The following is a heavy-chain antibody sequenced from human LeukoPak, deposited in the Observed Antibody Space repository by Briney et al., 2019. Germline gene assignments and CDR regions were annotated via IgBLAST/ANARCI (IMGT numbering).Heavy chain of an antibody. CDR3: ARVVFGHTQYTDY. J-gene: IGHJ4*02. Sequence: SETLSLTCTVPGGSLSGFYWSWIRQPPGAGLEWIGYVYYSGSTTYNPSLKSRVTISVDTSKNQFSLRLGSVTAADTAVYYCARVVFGHTQYTDYWGQGTLVTVSS. CDR1: GGSLSGFY. D-gene: IGHD3-16*01. V-gene: IGHV4-59*01. CDR2: VYYSGST.